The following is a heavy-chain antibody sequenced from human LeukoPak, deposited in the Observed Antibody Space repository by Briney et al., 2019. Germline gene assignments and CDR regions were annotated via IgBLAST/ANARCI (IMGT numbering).Heavy chain of an antibody. CDR1: GFTFDDYG. Sequence: GGSLRLSCAASGFTFDDYGMSWVRQAPGKGLEWVSGINWNGGSTGHADSVKGRFTISRDNAKNSLYLQMNSLRAEDTALYYCARDSYSGSYSYFDYWGQGTLVTVSS. J-gene: IGHJ4*02. CDR2: INWNGGST. V-gene: IGHV3-20*04. D-gene: IGHD1-26*01. CDR3: ARDSYSGSYSYFDY.